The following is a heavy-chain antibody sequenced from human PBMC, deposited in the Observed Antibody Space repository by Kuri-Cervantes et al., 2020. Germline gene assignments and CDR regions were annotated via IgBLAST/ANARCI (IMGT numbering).Heavy chain of an antibody. CDR3: ARDRGYCSGGSCYFDY. J-gene: IGHJ4*02. CDR1: GYTFTSYD. CDR2: ISAYNGNT. D-gene: IGHD2-15*01. V-gene: IGHV1-18*01. Sequence: ASVKVSCKASGYTFTSYDINWVRQAPGQGLEWMGWISAYNGNTNYAQKLQGRLTMTTDTSTSTAYMELRSLRSDDTAVYYCARDRGYCSGGSCYFDYWGQGTLVTVSS.